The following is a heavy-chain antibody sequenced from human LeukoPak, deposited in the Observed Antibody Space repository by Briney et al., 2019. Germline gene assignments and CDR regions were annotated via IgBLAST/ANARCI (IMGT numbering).Heavy chain of an antibody. J-gene: IGHJ4*02. CDR2: ISGSGGST. CDR1: GFTFSSYA. V-gene: IGHV3-23*01. D-gene: IGHD3-22*01. CDR3: AKDTLKGDYYDSSGYYGY. Sequence: GGSLTLSCAASGFTFSSYAMSWVRQAPGKGLEWVSAISGSGGSTYYADSVKGRFTISRDNSKNTLYLQMNSLRAEDTAVYYCAKDTLKGDYYDSSGYYGYWGQGTLVTVSS.